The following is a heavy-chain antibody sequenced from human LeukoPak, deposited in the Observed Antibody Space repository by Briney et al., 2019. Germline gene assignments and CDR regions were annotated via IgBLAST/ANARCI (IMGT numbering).Heavy chain of an antibody. CDR3: ARDNSGWYEFDP. J-gene: IGHJ5*02. V-gene: IGHV1-2*02. D-gene: IGHD6-19*01. Sequence: ASVKVSCTASGFAFSGYYIHWVRQAPGQGFEWMGWIRPASGDTKYAQRFQGRVTMTRDTSISTAYMELSSLTSDDTSVYYCARDNSGWYEFDPWGQGTLVTVSS. CDR1: GFAFSGYY. CDR2: IRPASGDT.